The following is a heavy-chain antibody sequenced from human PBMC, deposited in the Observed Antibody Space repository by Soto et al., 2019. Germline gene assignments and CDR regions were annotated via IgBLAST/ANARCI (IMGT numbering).Heavy chain of an antibody. V-gene: IGHV3-33*01. D-gene: IGHD4-17*01. Sequence: GGSLRLSCAASGFTFSSYGMHWVRQAPGKGLEWVAVIWYDGSNKYYADSVKGRFTISRDNSKNTLYLQMNSLRAEDTAVYYCARDGSTSLDYGYEAFDIWGQGTMVTVSS. J-gene: IGHJ3*02. CDR2: IWYDGSNK. CDR1: GFTFSSYG. CDR3: ARDGSTSLDYGYEAFDI.